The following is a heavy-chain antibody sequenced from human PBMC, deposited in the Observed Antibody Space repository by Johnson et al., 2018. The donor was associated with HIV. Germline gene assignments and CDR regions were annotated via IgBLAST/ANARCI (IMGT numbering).Heavy chain of an antibody. V-gene: IGHV3-11*04. Sequence: QVQLVESGGGLVKPGWSLRLSCATSGFTFSDYYINWIRQAPGKGLEWVSYISGSSSIIYYADSVKGRFTISRDYAKKSVYLQMNSLRVEDTAVYYCARDPGALSSSIWGQGTMVTVSS. J-gene: IGHJ3*02. CDR1: GFTFSDYY. CDR3: ARDPGALSSSI. CDR2: ISGSSSII. D-gene: IGHD6-6*01.